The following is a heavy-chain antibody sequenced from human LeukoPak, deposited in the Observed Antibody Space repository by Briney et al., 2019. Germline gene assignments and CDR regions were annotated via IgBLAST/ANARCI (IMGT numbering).Heavy chain of an antibody. D-gene: IGHD3-10*01. CDR1: GFNFNSYS. CDR3: ARDFRGYFDY. J-gene: IGHJ4*02. CDR2: ISYDGSNP. V-gene: IGHV3-30*04. Sequence: GGSLRLSCVASGFNFNSYSMHWVRQAPGKGLAWVAVISYDGSNPYYADSVRGRFTISRDNSNNALHLQMNSLRAEDTAVYYCARDFRGYFDYWGQGTLVTVSS.